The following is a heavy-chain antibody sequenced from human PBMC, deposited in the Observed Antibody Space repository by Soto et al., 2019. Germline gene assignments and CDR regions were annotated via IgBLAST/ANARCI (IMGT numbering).Heavy chain of an antibody. J-gene: IGHJ3*02. V-gene: IGHV1-2*04. Sequence: QVQLVQSGAEVKKPGASVKVSCKASGYTFTGYYMHWVRQAPGQGLEWMGWINPNTGGTNYAQKFQGWVTMTRDTSIRTAYRVLSRLRSDDTAVYYRARGEYSSSSGVGAFGIWGQGRMVTVSS. D-gene: IGHD6-6*01. CDR1: GYTFTGYY. CDR2: INPNTGGT. CDR3: ARGEYSSSSGVGAFGI.